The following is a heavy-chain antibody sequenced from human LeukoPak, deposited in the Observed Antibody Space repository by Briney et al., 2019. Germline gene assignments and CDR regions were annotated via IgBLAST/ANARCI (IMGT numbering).Heavy chain of an antibody. V-gene: IGHV4-34*01. Sequence: SETLSLTCAVYVGSFSGYYWSWIRQPPGKGVEWIGEINHSGSTNYNPSLKSRVTISVDPSKNQFSLKLSSVTAAATAVYYCAGQQLVPFNCSDPWGQGTLVTVSS. CDR1: VGSFSGYY. CDR3: AGQQLVPFNCSDP. D-gene: IGHD6-13*01. CDR2: INHSGST. J-gene: IGHJ5*02.